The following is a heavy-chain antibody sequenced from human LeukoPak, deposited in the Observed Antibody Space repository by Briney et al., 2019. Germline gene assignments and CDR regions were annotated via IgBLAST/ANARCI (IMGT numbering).Heavy chain of an antibody. Sequence: SETLSVTCAVSGGSISGYYWSWIRQPAGKGLEWIGRIYTSGSTNYNPSLKSRVTMSVDTSKNQFSLKLSSVTAADTAVYYCARYSYGSDYFDYWGQGTLVTVSS. D-gene: IGHD5-18*01. CDR3: ARYSYGSDYFDY. J-gene: IGHJ4*02. CDR1: GGSISGYY. CDR2: IYTSGST. V-gene: IGHV4-59*10.